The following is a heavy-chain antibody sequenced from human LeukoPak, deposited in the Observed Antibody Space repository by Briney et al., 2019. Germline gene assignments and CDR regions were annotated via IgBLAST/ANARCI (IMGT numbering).Heavy chain of an antibody. CDR2: IYSGGST. CDR3: ARDACSGGSCYQGVFDY. V-gene: IGHV3-53*01. J-gene: IGHJ4*02. CDR1: GFTVSSNY. D-gene: IGHD2-15*01. Sequence: GVSLRLSCVASGFTVSSNYMSWVRQAPGKGLEWVSLIYSGGSTYYADPVKGRFTISRDNSKDTLYLQMNSLRAEDTAVYFCARDACSGGSCYQGVFDYWGQGTLVTVSS.